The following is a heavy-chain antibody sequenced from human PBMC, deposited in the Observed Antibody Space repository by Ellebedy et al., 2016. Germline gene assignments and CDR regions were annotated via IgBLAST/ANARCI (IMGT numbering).Heavy chain of an antibody. CDR3: AKGNAIFGPEPLDF. J-gene: IGHJ4*02. CDR1: GFTFSSFA. V-gene: IGHV3-21*01. CDR2: ISSTGTYI. Sequence: GESLKISCAASGFTFSSFAVSWVRQAPGKGLEWVSSISSTGTYIYYADSVKGRFTISRDNAKNSLYLQMNSLRTEDTAVYYCAKGNAIFGPEPLDFWGQGTLVTVSS. D-gene: IGHD1-14*01.